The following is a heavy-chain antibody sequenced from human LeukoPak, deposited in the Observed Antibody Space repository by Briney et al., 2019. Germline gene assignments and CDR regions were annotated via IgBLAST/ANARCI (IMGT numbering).Heavy chain of an antibody. D-gene: IGHD6-13*01. CDR3: ARDRQLGWFDP. V-gene: IGHV3-21*01. Sequence: GGSLRLSCAASGFTFSSYSMTWVRQAPGKGLEWVSSISSSSYIYYADSVKGRFTISRDNAKNSLYLQMNSLRAEDTAVYYCARDRQLGWFDPWGQGTLVTVSS. J-gene: IGHJ5*02. CDR1: GFTFSSYS. CDR2: ISSSSYI.